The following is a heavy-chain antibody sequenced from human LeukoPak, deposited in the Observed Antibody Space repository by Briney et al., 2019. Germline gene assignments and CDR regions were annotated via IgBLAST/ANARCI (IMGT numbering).Heavy chain of an antibody. CDR1: GFTLSSYA. J-gene: IGHJ4*02. Sequence: GRSLRLSCAASGFTLSSYAMHWVRQAPGKGLEWVAVISYDGSNKYYADSVKGRFTISRDNSKNTLYLQMNSLRAEDTAVYYCAGDEAGTNQLDYWGQGTLVTVSS. D-gene: IGHD6-19*01. CDR3: AGDEAGTNQLDY. V-gene: IGHV3-30*04. CDR2: ISYDGSNK.